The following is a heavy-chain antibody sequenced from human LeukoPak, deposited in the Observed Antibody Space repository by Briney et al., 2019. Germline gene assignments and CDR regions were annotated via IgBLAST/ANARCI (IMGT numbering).Heavy chain of an antibody. D-gene: IGHD1-26*01. Sequence: SETLSLTCTVSGGSISSYYWSWIRQPPGKGLEWIGHFYYSGSTNYNPSLKSRVTISVDTSRNQFSLKLTSVTAADTAVYYCARGQGGNYYLSYFDYWGQGALVTVSS. J-gene: IGHJ4*02. V-gene: IGHV4-59*01. CDR3: ARGQGGNYYLSYFDY. CDR2: FYYSGST. CDR1: GGSISSYY.